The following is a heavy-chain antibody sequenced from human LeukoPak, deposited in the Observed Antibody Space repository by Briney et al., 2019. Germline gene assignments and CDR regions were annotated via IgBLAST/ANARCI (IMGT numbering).Heavy chain of an antibody. CDR1: GFTVSSNY. CDR3: AREVSGWYYFDY. J-gene: IGHJ4*02. D-gene: IGHD6-19*01. V-gene: IGHV3-53*01. Sequence: GGSLRLSCAASGFTVSSNYMSWVRQAPGKGLEWVSVIYSGGSTYYADSVKGRFTISRDNSKNTLYLQMNSLRAEDTAVYYCAREVSGWYYFDYWGQGTLVTVSS. CDR2: IYSGGST.